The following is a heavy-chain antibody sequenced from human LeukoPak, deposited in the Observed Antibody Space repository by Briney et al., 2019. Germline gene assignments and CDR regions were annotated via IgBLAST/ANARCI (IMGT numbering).Heavy chain of an antibody. CDR3: ARDRNWNYDY. Sequence: GGSLRFSCAASGFTFSGYSMNWVRKAPGKGLEWVSSIGRTGGSIFYADSVKGRFTISRDFARNSLNLQMDSLRAEDTAVYYCARDRNWNYDYWGQGTLVTVSS. V-gene: IGHV3-21*01. D-gene: IGHD1-7*01. CDR1: GFTFSGYS. J-gene: IGHJ4*02. CDR2: IGRTGGSI.